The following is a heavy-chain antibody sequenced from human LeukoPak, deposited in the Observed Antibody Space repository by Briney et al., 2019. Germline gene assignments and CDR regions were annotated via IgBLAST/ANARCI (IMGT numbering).Heavy chain of an antibody. Sequence: SETLSLTCTVSGGSISSYYWSWIRQPPGKGLEWIGYVYYSGSTNYNPSLKSRVTISVDTSKNQFSLKLSSVTAADTAVYYCARHLRNRSGYYREFDYWGQGTLVTVSS. CDR1: GGSISSYY. J-gene: IGHJ4*02. CDR2: VYYSGST. CDR3: ARHLRNRSGYYREFDY. V-gene: IGHV4-59*08. D-gene: IGHD3-22*01.